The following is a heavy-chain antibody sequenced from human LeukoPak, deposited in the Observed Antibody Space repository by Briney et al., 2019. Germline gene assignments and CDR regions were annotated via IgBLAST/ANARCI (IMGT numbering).Heavy chain of an antibody. V-gene: IGHV1-69*13. CDR2: IIPIFSTA. Sequence: ASVKVSCKASGGTFSSYAISWVRQAPGQGLEWMGGIIPIFSTANYAQKFQGRVTITADESTSTAYMELSSLRSEDTAVYYCASKKWELLEPFDYWGQGTLVTVSS. CDR1: GGTFSSYA. D-gene: IGHD1-26*01. CDR3: ASKKWELLEPFDY. J-gene: IGHJ4*02.